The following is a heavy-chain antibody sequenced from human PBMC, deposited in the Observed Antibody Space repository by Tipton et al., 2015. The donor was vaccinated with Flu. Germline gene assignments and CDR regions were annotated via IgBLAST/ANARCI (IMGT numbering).Heavy chain of an antibody. CDR3: ATKEVSYCSGGSCYSYYFDY. CDR2: IYYSGST. V-gene: IGHV4-39*01. CDR1: GGSISSSSYY. Sequence: LSLTCTVSGGSISSSSYYWGWIRQPPGKGLEWIGSIYYSGSTYYNPSLKSRVTISVDTSKNQFSLKLSSVTAADTAVYYCATKEVSYCSGGSCYSYYFDYWGQGTLVTVPS. D-gene: IGHD2-15*01. J-gene: IGHJ4*02.